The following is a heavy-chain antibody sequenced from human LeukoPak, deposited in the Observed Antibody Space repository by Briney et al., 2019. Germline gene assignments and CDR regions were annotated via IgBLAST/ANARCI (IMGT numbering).Heavy chain of an antibody. D-gene: IGHD2-21*02. J-gene: IGHJ6*03. V-gene: IGHV4-39*07. CDR3: ARSAAYCGGDCYYHYYYYMDV. CDR1: GVSISSSNYY. CDR2: IYYSGTT. Sequence: SGTLSLTCTVSGVSISSSNYYWGWIRQPPGKGLEWIGTIYYSGTTYYSPSLRSRVTISVDTSNNQFSLELSFVTAADTAVYYCARSAAYCGGDCYYHYYYYMDVWGKGTTVTVSS.